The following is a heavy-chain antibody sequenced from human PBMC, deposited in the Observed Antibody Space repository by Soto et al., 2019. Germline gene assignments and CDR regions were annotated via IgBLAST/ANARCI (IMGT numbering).Heavy chain of an antibody. CDR2: IKQDGSEK. J-gene: IGHJ6*02. CDR1: GFTFSSYS. Sequence: PGGSLRLSCAASGFTFSSYSMNWVRQAPGKGLEWVANIKQDGSEKYYVDSVKGRFTISRDNAKNSLYLQMNSLRAEDTAVYYCARENPSDYYGMDVWGQGTTVTVSS. V-gene: IGHV3-7*01. CDR3: ARENPSDYYGMDV.